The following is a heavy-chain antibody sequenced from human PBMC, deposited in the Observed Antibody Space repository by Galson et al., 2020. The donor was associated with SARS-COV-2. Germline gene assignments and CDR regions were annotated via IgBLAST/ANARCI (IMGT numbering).Heavy chain of an antibody. CDR1: GGTFSSYA. CDR2: IIPIFGTT. J-gene: IGHJ1*01. D-gene: IGHD1-26*01. CDR3: ARGYSGKFGYFQD. V-gene: IGHV1-69*06. Sequence: SVKVSCKASGGTFSSYAVTWVRQAPGQGLEWMGEIIPIFGTTDYAQNFQDRVTITADKYTSIVYMEMTRLRSDDTALYYCARGYSGKFGYFQDWGQGTLVTVSS.